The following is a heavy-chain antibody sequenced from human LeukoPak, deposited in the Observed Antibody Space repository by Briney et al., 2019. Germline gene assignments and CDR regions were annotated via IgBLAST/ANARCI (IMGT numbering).Heavy chain of an antibody. Sequence: GGSLRLSCAASGFTFSSYAMHWVRQAPGKGLEWVAVISYDGSNKYYADSVKGRFTISRDNSKNTLYLQMNSLRAEDTAVYYCARDRQSGSYDGTWFDPWGQGTLVTVSS. CDR2: ISYDGSNK. CDR1: GFTFSSYA. J-gene: IGHJ5*02. V-gene: IGHV3-30*04. D-gene: IGHD1-26*01. CDR3: ARDRQSGSYDGTWFDP.